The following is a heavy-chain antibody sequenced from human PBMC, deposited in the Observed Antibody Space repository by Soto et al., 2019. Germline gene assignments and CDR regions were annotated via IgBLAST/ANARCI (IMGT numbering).Heavy chain of an antibody. V-gene: IGHV1-3*01. CDR2: INAGNGNT. J-gene: IGHJ5*02. D-gene: IGHD6-13*01. CDR1: GYTFTSYA. Sequence: ASVKVSCKASGYTFTSYAMHWVRQAPGQRLEWMGWINAGNGNTKYSQKFQGRVTITRDTSASTAYMELSSLRSEDTAVYYCAREGLAAARAPNWFDPWGHGTLVTVSS. CDR3: AREGLAAARAPNWFDP.